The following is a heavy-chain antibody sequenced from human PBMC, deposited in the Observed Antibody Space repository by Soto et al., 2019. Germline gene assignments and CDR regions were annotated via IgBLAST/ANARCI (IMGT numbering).Heavy chain of an antibody. V-gene: IGHV1-8*01. CDR1: GYTFSSYD. J-gene: IGHJ6*02. D-gene: IGHD1-1*01. Sequence: QVQLVQSGAEVKKTGASVKVSCKASGYTFSSYDINWVRQATGQGLEWMGWMNPNSGNTGYAQKFQGRVTMTRNTSIRTAYMELSSLRSEDTAVYYCARERTGTTSMDVWGQGTTVTVSS. CDR3: ARERTGTTSMDV. CDR2: MNPNSGNT.